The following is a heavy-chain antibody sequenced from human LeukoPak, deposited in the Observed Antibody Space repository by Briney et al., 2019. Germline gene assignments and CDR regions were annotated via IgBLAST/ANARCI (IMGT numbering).Heavy chain of an antibody. CDR3: AKDIQLST. CDR2: IYSGGST. D-gene: IGHD5-24*01. V-gene: IGHV3-53*01. CDR1: GFTVSSNY. J-gene: IGHJ3*01. Sequence: SGGSLRLSCAASGFTVSSNYMSWVRQAPGKGLEWVSVIYSGGSTYYADSVKGRFTISRDNSKNTLSLQMNSLRVEDTAMYFCAKDIQLSTWGLGTMVTVSS.